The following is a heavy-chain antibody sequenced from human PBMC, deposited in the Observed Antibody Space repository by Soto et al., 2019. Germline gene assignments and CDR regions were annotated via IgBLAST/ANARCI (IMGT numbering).Heavy chain of an antibody. V-gene: IGHV1-18*01. CDR1: GDTFTSYG. Sequence: QVQLVQSGAEVKKPGASVKVSCKAFGDTFTSYGISWDRQAPEQALERMGWISAYNGNTNYAQKLQGRVTMTTDTPTSTAYMELRSARSYYTAMYYCARATPYSSGWYAGFDALGQGTLVTVSS. D-gene: IGHD6-19*01. CDR2: ISAYNGNT. CDR3: ARATPYSSGWYAGFDA. J-gene: IGHJ5*02.